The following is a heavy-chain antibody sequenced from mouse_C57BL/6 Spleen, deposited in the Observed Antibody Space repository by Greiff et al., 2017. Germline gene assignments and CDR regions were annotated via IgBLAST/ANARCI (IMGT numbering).Heavy chain of an antibody. J-gene: IGHJ4*01. CDR3: GGYRMSYYYAMDY. V-gene: IGHV1-9*01. D-gene: IGHD2-2*01. CDR2: ILPGSGST. Sequence: QVQLQQSGAELMKPGASVKLSCKATGYTFTGYWIEWVKQRPGHGLEWIGEILPGSGSTNYNEKFKGKATFTADTSSNTAYMQLSSLTTEDSAIYYGGGYRMSYYYAMDYWGQGTSVTVSS. CDR1: GYTFTGYW.